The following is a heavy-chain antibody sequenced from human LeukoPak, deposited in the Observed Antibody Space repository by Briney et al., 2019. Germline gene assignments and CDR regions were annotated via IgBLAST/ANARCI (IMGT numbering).Heavy chain of an antibody. CDR2: IYTSGST. J-gene: IGHJ4*02. CDR1: GGSISSYY. CDR3: ARDSLQNRKARFWSGYEGGFDY. Sequence: SETLSLTCTVSGGSISSYYWSWIRQPAGKGLEWIGRIYTSGSTNYNPSLKSRVTMSVDTSKNQFSLKLSSVTAADTAVYYCARDSLQNRKARFWSGYEGGFDYWGQGTLVTVSS. V-gene: IGHV4-4*07. D-gene: IGHD3-3*01.